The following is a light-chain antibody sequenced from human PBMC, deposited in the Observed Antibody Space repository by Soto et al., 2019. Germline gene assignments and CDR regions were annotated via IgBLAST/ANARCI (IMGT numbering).Light chain of an antibody. CDR2: GAS. Sequence: EIVLTQSPGTLSLSPRERATLSCRASQSVSSNYLAWYQQKPGQAPRLLIYGASSRAAGIPDRFSGSGSGTDFTLTISRLEPEDFAVYYCQQYGSSPLTCGGGTKVDIK. V-gene: IGKV3-20*01. CDR1: QSVSSNY. CDR3: QQYGSSPLT. J-gene: IGKJ4*01.